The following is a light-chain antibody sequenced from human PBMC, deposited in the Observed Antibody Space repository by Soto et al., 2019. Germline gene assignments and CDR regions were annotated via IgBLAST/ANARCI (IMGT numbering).Light chain of an antibody. Sequence: DIQVTQSPSSVSASVGDRVTITCRTSQDVSSWLAWYQQKPGKAPELLIYSASTLQTGVPSRFSGSGSGTDFTLTISSLLPEDFATYYCQPANSFPLTFGGGTMVEIK. CDR2: SAS. CDR3: QPANSFPLT. V-gene: IGKV1-12*01. CDR1: QDVSSW. J-gene: IGKJ4*01.